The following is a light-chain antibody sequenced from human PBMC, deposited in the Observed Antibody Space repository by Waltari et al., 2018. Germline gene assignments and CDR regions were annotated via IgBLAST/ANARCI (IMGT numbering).Light chain of an antibody. V-gene: IGLV3-21*02. Sequence: SSVLTQAPSVSVAPGQTATVTCGGDNIGSRSVHWYQQKPGRAPVLVFDLDGDRPSGIPERYSCSKSGNAATLTISRVEAGDDADYYCHVWDANTVMFGGGTKLTVL. J-gene: IGLJ3*02. CDR3: HVWDANTVM. CDR1: NIGSRS. CDR2: LDG.